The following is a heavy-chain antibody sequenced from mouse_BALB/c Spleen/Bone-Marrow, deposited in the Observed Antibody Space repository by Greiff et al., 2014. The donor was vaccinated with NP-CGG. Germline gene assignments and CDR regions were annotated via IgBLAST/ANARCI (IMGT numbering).Heavy chain of an antibody. J-gene: IGHJ4*01. CDR2: IWSGGST. Sequence: QVQLKESGPGLVQPSQSLSITCTVSGFSLTSYGVHWVRQSPGKGLEWLGVIWSGGSTDYNAAFISRLSISKDNSKSQVFFKMNSLQANDTAIYYCASPYYGNYVYAMDYRGQGTSVTVSS. D-gene: IGHD2-10*01. CDR1: GFSLTSYG. V-gene: IGHV2-2*02. CDR3: ASPYYGNYVYAMDY.